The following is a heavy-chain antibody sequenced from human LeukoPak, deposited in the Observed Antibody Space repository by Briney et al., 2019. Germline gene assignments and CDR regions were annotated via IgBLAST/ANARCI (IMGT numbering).Heavy chain of an antibody. J-gene: IGHJ2*01. Sequence: PGGSLRLSCAASGFTFGSYSMHWVRQALGKGPEFVSVIGGDGLTTFYADSVKDRFTISRDNSKSTLYLEMGSLRAEDMAVYYCAGEGGGSGLWYYDLWGRGTLVTVSS. D-gene: IGHD1-26*01. V-gene: IGHV3-64*02. CDR2: IGGDGLTT. CDR3: AGEGGGSGLWYYDL. CDR1: GFTFGSYS.